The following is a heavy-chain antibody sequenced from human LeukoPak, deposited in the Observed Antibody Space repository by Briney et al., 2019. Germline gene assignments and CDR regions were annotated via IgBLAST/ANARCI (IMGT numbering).Heavy chain of an antibody. D-gene: IGHD3-22*01. CDR1: GGSISSGGYY. CDR2: IYYSGST. J-gene: IGHJ4*02. CDR3: ARSGPGEYDSSGYHDY. V-gene: IGHV4-31*03. Sequence: SQTLSLTCTVSGGSISSGGYYWSWIRQHPGKGLEWIGYIYYSGSTNYNPSLKSRVTISVDTSKNQFSLKLSSVTAADTAVYYCARSGPGEYDSSGYHDYWGQGTLVTVSS.